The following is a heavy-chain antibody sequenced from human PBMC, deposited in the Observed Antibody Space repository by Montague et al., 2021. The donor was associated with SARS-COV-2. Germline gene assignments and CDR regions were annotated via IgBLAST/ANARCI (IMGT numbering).Heavy chain of an antibody. CDR2: VLYNKGT. J-gene: IGHJ4*02. D-gene: IGHD3-9*01. CDR1: GVSVTDYY. Sequence: SETLSLTCTVSGVSVTDYYWSWIRQPPGKGLEWVGDVLYNKGTNFNPSLKSRVAISVDTSKNQFSLRLTSVTAADTAFYHCARHPHYDGLNGPPDFWDQGALVTVS. V-gene: IGHV4-59*08. CDR3: ARHPHYDGLNGPPDF.